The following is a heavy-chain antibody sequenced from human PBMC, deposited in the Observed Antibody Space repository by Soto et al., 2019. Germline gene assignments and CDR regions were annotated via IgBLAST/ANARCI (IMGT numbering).Heavy chain of an antibody. CDR2: IRQDGSEK. J-gene: IGHJ2*01. V-gene: IGHV3-7*03. D-gene: IGHD3-10*01. CDR3: ARISGDPTVAWYFDL. CDR1: GFTFSTYF. Sequence: EVQLVESGGGLVQPGGSLRLSCAASGFTFSTYFMSWVRQAPGKGLEWVADIRQDGSEKYYVDSVEGRFAIARDKPKNSMYLQMNSVRAEDTAVYYCARISGDPTVAWYFDLWGRGTLVTVSS.